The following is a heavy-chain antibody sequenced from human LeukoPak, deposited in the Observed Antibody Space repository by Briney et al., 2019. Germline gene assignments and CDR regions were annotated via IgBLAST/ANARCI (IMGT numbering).Heavy chain of an antibody. D-gene: IGHD2-15*01. CDR2: IKSKTNGGTT. V-gene: IGHV3-15*01. Sequence: PGGSLSLSCAPSGLTFNNAWMSWVRQAPGKGLEWVGRIKSKTNGGTTDYAAPVKGRFTISRDDSKNTLYLQMNSLKTEDTAVYYCTTCLLAYSFDYWGQGTLVTVSS. CDR1: GLTFNNAW. J-gene: IGHJ4*02. CDR3: TTCLLAYSFDY.